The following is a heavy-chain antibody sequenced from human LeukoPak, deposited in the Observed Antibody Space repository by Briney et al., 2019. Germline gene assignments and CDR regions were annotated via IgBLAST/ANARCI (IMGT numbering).Heavy chain of an antibody. V-gene: IGHV3-48*01. Sequence: PGGSLRLSCAASGFTFSSYSMNWVRQAPGKGLEWVSYISSSSSTIYYADSVKGRFTISRDNAKNSLYLQMNSPRAEDTAVYYCAREGPGDYVWGSSYFDYWGQGTLVTVSS. CDR3: AREGPGDYVWGSSYFDY. D-gene: IGHD3-16*01. CDR1: GFTFSSYS. CDR2: ISSSSSTI. J-gene: IGHJ4*02.